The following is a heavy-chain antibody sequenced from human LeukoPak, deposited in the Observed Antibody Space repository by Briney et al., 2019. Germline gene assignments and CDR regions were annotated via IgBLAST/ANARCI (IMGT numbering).Heavy chain of an antibody. CDR2: ISYDGSNK. V-gene: IGHV3-30*04. D-gene: IGHD6-19*01. Sequence: PGRSLRLSCGASGFTFSSYAMHWVRQAPGKGLEWVAVISYDGSNKDYADSVRGRFTISRDDSKNTLFLQMNSLRIDDTAVYYCARLKAVAGPHYYFDYWGQGTLVTVSS. J-gene: IGHJ4*02. CDR3: ARLKAVAGPHYYFDY. CDR1: GFTFSSYA.